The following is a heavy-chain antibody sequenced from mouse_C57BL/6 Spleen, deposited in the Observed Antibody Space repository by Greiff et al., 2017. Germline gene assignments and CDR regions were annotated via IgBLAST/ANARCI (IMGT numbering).Heavy chain of an antibody. CDR1: GFTFSSYA. J-gene: IGHJ2*01. D-gene: IGHD2-3*01. Sequence: DVKLVESGGGLVKPGGSLKLSCAASGFTFSSYAMSWVRQTPEKRLEWVATISDGGSYTYYPDNVKGRFTISRDNAKNHLYLPMSHLKSEDTAMYYCAREGGGYYDYWGQGTTLTVSS. CDR3: AREGGGYYDY. V-gene: IGHV5-4*01. CDR2: ISDGGSYT.